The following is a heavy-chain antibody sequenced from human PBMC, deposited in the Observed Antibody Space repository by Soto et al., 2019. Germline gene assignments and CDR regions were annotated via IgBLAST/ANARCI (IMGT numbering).Heavy chain of an antibody. Sequence: LRLSCAASGFTFSSYEMNWVRQAPGKGLEWVSYISSSSSTIYYADSVKGRFTISRDNAKNSLYLQMNSLRAEDTAVYYCAREGAVAGFFDYYYGMDVWGQGTTVTVSS. CDR3: AREGAVAGFFDYYYGMDV. CDR1: GFTFSSYE. D-gene: IGHD6-19*01. V-gene: IGHV3-48*03. CDR2: ISSSSSTI. J-gene: IGHJ6*02.